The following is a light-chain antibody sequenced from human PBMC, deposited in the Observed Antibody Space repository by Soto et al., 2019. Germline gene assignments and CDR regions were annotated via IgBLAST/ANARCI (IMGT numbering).Light chain of an antibody. Sequence: EIVLTQSPDTVSLSPGERATLSCRASQSVTSNFLAWYQQKPGQAPRLLIYGTSTRATGIPDRFSGSGSGTDFTLTISRLEPEDFAVYYCQQYGKSPPMYTFGQGTKLEIK. V-gene: IGKV3-20*01. CDR2: GTS. CDR1: QSVTSNF. CDR3: QQYGKSPPMYT. J-gene: IGKJ2*01.